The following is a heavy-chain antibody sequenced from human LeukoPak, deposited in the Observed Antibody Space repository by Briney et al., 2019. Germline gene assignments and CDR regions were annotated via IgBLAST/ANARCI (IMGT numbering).Heavy chain of an antibody. J-gene: IGHJ4*02. CDR3: ARARGSYFLYHFDN. CDR2: VYPGDSDA. V-gene: IGHV5-51*01. Sequence: GESLKISCKGSGYDFNTYWIGWVRQVPGKGLEWMGIVYPGDSDAKYRPSFQGRVTISADKSVSTAYLQWSSLKASDTATYYCARARGSYFLYHFDNWGQGTLVTVSS. D-gene: IGHD3-10*01. CDR1: GYDFNTYW.